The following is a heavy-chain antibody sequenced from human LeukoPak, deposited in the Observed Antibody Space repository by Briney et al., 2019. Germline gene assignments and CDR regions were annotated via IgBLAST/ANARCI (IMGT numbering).Heavy chain of an antibody. CDR3: AKDPIVAH. V-gene: IGHV3-48*03. D-gene: IGHD3-22*01. CDR2: ISSSGSTI. J-gene: IGHJ4*02. Sequence: GGSLRLSCAASGFTFSSYEMNWVRQAPGKGLEWVSYISSSGSTIYYADSVKGRFTISRDNSKNTLYLQMNSLRAEGTAAYYCAKDPIVAHSGQGTLVTVSS. CDR1: GFTFSSYE.